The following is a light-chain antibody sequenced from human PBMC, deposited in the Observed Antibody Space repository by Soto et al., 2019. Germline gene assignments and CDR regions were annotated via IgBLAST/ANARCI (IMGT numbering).Light chain of an antibody. CDR2: GAS. V-gene: IGKV3-20*01. CDR3: QQYGSSGT. CDR1: QSVSNNY. Sequence: ELVLTQSPGTLSLSPGEIATLSCRASQSVSNNYLAWYQQKHGQAPRLLIYGASNRATGIPDRFSGSGSGTDFTLTISRLEPEDFAVYYWQQYGSSGTFGQGTKVEIK. J-gene: IGKJ1*01.